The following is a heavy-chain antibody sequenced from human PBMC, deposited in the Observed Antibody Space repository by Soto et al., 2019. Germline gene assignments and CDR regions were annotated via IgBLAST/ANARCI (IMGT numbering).Heavy chain of an antibody. CDR2: IGGSGRDT. CDR1: YS. Sequence: YSMNCFHKAPGKGLEWVSAIGGSGRDTYYADSVRGRFTISRDNSKNTLYLQMNSLRADDTAVYYCANDASASAPPDSWGQGTLVTVSS. CDR3: ANDASASAPPDS. V-gene: IGHV3-23*01. J-gene: IGHJ4*02. D-gene: IGHD6-6*01.